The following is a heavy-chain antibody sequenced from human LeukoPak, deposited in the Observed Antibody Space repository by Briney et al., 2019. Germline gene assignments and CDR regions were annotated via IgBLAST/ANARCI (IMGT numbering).Heavy chain of an antibody. Sequence: GGSLRLSCAASGFTVSSNYMSWVRQAPGKGLEWVSVIYSGGSTYYADSVKGRFTISRDNSKNTLYLQMNSLRAEDTAVYYCARDRATYYYGSGTDFDYWGQGTLVTVSS. V-gene: IGHV3-53*01. CDR1: GFTVSSNY. J-gene: IGHJ4*02. D-gene: IGHD3-10*01. CDR2: IYSGGST. CDR3: ARDRATYYYGSGTDFDY.